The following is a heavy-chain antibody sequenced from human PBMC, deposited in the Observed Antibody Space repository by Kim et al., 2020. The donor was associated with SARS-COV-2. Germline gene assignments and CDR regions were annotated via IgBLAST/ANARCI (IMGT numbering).Heavy chain of an antibody. CDR2: IYHSGST. D-gene: IGHD2-21*01. Sequence: SETLSLTCTVSGYSISSGYYWGWIRQPPGKGLEWIGSIYHSGSTYYNPSLKSRVTISVDTSKNQFSLKLSSVTAADTAVYYCARGEHPHNDAFDIWGQGTMVTVSS. V-gene: IGHV4-38-2*02. CDR1: GYSISSGYY. CDR3: ARGEHPHNDAFDI. J-gene: IGHJ3*02.